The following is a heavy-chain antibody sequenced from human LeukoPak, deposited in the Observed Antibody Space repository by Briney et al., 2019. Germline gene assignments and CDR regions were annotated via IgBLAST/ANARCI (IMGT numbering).Heavy chain of an antibody. Sequence: GESLKISCKGSGYSFTSYWIGWVRQMPGKGLEWMGIIYPGDSDTRYSPSFQAQVTISADKSISTAYLQWSSLKASDTAMYYCAGMYSSGTNWFDPWGQGTLVTVSS. J-gene: IGHJ5*02. CDR2: IYPGDSDT. V-gene: IGHV5-51*01. D-gene: IGHD6-25*01. CDR1: GYSFTSYW. CDR3: AGMYSSGTNWFDP.